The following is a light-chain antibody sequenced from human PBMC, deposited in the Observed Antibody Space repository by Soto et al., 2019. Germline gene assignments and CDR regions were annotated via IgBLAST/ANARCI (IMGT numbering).Light chain of an antibody. J-gene: IGKJ2*01. CDR2: WAS. V-gene: IGKV4-1*01. Sequence: DIVMTPSPASLAVSLGERATINCKSSQTVLYSSNNKNYLTWYQQKPGQPPKLLIYWASTRESGVPDRFSGSGSGTDFTLTISSLQAEDVAVYYCQQYYSIPYTFGQGTKLEIK. CDR3: QQYYSIPYT. CDR1: QTVLYSSNNKNY.